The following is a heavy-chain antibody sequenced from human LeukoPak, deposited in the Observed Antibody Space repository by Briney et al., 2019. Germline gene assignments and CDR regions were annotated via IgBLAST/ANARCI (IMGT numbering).Heavy chain of an antibody. CDR3: ARVAFGTDEFPDSDDAFDI. CDR2: ISSTGGST. Sequence: PGGSLRLSCAASGFTFSNYGMTWVRQAPGKGLEWVSSISSTGGSTYYADSVKGRFTISRDNAKNSLYLQMNSLRAEDTAVYYCARVAFGTDEFPDSDDAFDIWGQGTMVTVSS. D-gene: IGHD1/OR15-1a*01. J-gene: IGHJ3*02. V-gene: IGHV3-21*01. CDR1: GFTFSNYG.